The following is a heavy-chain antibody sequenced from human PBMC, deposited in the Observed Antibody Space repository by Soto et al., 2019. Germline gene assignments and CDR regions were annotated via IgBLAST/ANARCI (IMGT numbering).Heavy chain of an antibody. V-gene: IGHV3-30*18. Sequence: PGGSLRLSCAASGFTFSSNYMSWVRQAPGKGLEWVSAISYSGSNKYYADSVKGRFTISRDNSKNTLYLQMNSLRAEDTAVYYCAKALLRYFDWDYYGMDVWGQGTTVTVSS. D-gene: IGHD3-9*01. CDR1: GFTFSSNY. J-gene: IGHJ6*02. CDR2: ISYSGSNK. CDR3: AKALLRYFDWDYYGMDV.